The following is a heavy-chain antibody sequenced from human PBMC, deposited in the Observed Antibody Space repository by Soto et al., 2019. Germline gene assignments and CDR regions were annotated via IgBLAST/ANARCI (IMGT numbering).Heavy chain of an antibody. Sequence: GASVKVSCKASGYTFTTYAIHWVRQAPGQSLEWMGWINAANGNTNYAQKLQGRVTMTTDTSTSTAYMELRSLRSDDTAVYYCARDHVSTTNWFDPWGQGTLVTVS. CDR1: GYTFTTYA. CDR3: ARDHVSTTNWFDP. J-gene: IGHJ5*02. D-gene: IGHD3-16*01. V-gene: IGHV1-3*01. CDR2: INAANGNT.